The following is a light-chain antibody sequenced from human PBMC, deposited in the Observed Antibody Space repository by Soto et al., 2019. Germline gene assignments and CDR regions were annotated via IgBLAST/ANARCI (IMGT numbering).Light chain of an antibody. V-gene: IGKV3-15*01. CDR1: QSVNQK. CDR2: VAS. Sequence: EIVLTQCPATLSLSPGESATLSCRASQSVNQKLGWYQQKPGQAPRLLIYVASYRATGIPARFSGSGAGTEYTLTISNLQAEDFAVYYCQQFNNWPHTFGQGTRLEIK. J-gene: IGKJ5*01. CDR3: QQFNNWPHT.